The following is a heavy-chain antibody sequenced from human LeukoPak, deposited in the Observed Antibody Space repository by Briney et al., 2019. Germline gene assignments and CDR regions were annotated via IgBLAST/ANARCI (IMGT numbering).Heavy chain of an antibody. Sequence: PGGSLRLSCAASGFTFSSYGMHWVRQAPGKGLEWVAFIRYDGSNKYYADSVKGRFTISRDNSKNTLYLQMNSLRAEDTAVYYCAKTRYYYDSSGPDYYYYMDVWGKGTTVTVSS. CDR3: AKTRYYYDSSGPDYYYYMDV. CDR2: IRYDGSNK. CDR1: GFTFSSYG. V-gene: IGHV3-30*02. D-gene: IGHD3-22*01. J-gene: IGHJ6*03.